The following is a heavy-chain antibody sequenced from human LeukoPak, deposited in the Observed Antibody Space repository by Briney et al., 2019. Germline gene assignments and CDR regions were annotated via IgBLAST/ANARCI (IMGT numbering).Heavy chain of an antibody. V-gene: IGHV3-30*18. Sequence: GGSLRLSCAASGFTFSSYGMHGVRQAPGKGLAGVAVISYDGSNKYYADCVKGRFTISRDNSKNTMYLQMNSLRAEDTAVYYCAKGYYYDSSGYDGHAFDIWGQGTMVTVSS. CDR3: AKGYYYDSSGYDGHAFDI. CDR1: GFTFSSYG. D-gene: IGHD3-22*01. CDR2: ISYDGSNK. J-gene: IGHJ3*02.